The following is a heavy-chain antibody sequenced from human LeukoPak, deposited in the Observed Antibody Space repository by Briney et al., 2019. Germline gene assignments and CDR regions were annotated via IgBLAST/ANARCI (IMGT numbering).Heavy chain of an antibody. J-gene: IGHJ4*02. Sequence: PSETLSLTCTVSGGSISSGPYYWGWIRQPPGKGLEWIGNIYYGENTYYHPSLKSRVTISIDTSKNQFYLKLSSLTAADTAVYYCARRDDSSGYHKIFDYWGPGTLVTVSS. CDR1: GGSISSGPYY. D-gene: IGHD3-22*01. CDR2: IYYGENT. V-gene: IGHV4-39*01. CDR3: ARRDDSSGYHKIFDY.